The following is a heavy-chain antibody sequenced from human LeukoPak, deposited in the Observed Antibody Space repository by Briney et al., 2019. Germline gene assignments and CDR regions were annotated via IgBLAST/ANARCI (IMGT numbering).Heavy chain of an antibody. Sequence: GESLKISCKGSGYSFTSYWIGWVRQLPGQGLKWMGIIHPSDSDTKYSPSFQGQVTISADKSISTAYMQWSSLKASDTAKYYCARSRSGIHFDYWGQGTQVTVSS. J-gene: IGHJ4*02. CDR1: GYSFTSYW. V-gene: IGHV5-51*01. D-gene: IGHD3-10*01. CDR2: IHPSDSDT. CDR3: ARSRSGIHFDY.